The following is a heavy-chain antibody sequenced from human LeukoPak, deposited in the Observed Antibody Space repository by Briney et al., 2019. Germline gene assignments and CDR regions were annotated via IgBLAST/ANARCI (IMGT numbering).Heavy chain of an antibody. V-gene: IGHV1-18*01. CDR3: ARDQGYCSSTSCYVWFDP. D-gene: IGHD2-2*01. J-gene: IGHJ5*02. CDR2: ISAYDGNT. Sequence: ASVKVSCKASGYTFTSYGISWVRQAPGQGLEWMGWISAYDGNTNYAQKLQGRVTMTTDTSTSTAYMELRSLRSDDTAVYYCARDQGYCSSTSCYVWFDPWGQGTLVTVSS. CDR1: GYTFTSYG.